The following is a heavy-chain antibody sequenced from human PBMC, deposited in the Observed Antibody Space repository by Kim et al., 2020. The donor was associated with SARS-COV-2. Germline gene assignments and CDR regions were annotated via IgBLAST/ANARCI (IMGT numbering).Heavy chain of an antibody. CDR3: ARDRYYDSSGYILSPLGI. D-gene: IGHD3-22*01. CDR1: GFTFSSYG. J-gene: IGHJ3*02. Sequence: GGSLRLSCAASGFTFSSYGMHWVRQAPGKGLEWVAVIWYDGSNKYYADSVKGRFTISRDNSKNTLYLQMNSLRAEDTAVYYCARDRYYDSSGYILSPLGIWGQGTMVTVSS. CDR2: IWYDGSNK. V-gene: IGHV3-33*01.